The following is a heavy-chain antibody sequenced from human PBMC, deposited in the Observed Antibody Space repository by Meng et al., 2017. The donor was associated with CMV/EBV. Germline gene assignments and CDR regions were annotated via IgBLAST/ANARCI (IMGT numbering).Heavy chain of an antibody. CDR2: IDPSDSYT. Sequence: TVSCTGSGYSFTSYWISWVRQMPGKGLEWMGRIDPSDSYTNYSPSFQGHVTISADKSISTAYLQWSSLKASDTAMYYCARHLRRDYGRFGFDYWGQGTLVTVSS. D-gene: IGHD4-17*01. J-gene: IGHJ4*02. CDR1: GYSFTSYW. V-gene: IGHV5-10-1*01. CDR3: ARHLRRDYGRFGFDY.